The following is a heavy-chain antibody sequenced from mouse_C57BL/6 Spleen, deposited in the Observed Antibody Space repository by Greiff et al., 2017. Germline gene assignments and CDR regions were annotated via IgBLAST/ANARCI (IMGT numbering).Heavy chain of an antibody. CDR2: IYPGSGST. D-gene: IGHD1-1*01. CDR1: GYTFTSYW. J-gene: IGHJ4*01. V-gene: IGHV1-55*01. CDR3: ARIPHYYGSSLYAMDY. Sequence: QVQLQQPGAELVKPGASVKMSCKASGYTFTSYWLTWVKQRPGQGLEWIGDIYPGSGSTNYNEKFKSKATLTVDTSSSTAYMQLSSLTSEDSAVYYCARIPHYYGSSLYAMDYWGQGTSVTVSS.